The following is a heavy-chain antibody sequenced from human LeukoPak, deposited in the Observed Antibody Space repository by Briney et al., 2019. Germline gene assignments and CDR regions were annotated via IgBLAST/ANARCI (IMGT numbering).Heavy chain of an antibody. D-gene: IGHD1-26*01. CDR3: ARDELSGGSSYWYFDL. Sequence: SETLSLTCTVSGVSISSYYWSWIRQPPGKGLEWIGYIYYSGSTNYNPSLKSRVTISVDTSKNQFSLKLSSVTAADTAVYYCARDELSGGSSYWYFDLWGRGTLVTVSS. V-gene: IGHV4-59*01. CDR2: IYYSGST. J-gene: IGHJ2*01. CDR1: GVSISSYY.